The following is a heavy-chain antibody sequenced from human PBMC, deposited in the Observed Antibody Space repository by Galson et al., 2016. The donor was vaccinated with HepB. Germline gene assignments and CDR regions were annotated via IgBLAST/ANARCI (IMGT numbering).Heavy chain of an antibody. Sequence: SVKVSCKASGYSFTSYDINWVRQATGQGLEWVGWINPHTGESGYTQKFQGRVTMTRDTSITTAYMDLTSLRSEDTAVYYCARGGDGPFYYGTSGFDFWGQGSLVTVSS. CDR3: ARGGDGPFYYGTSGFDF. J-gene: IGHJ4*02. CDR2: INPHTGES. D-gene: IGHD3-22*01. CDR1: GYSFTSYD. V-gene: IGHV1-8*01.